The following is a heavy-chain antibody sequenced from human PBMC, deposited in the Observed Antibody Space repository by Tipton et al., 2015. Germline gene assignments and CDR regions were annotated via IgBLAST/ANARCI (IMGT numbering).Heavy chain of an antibody. CDR3: GREDRGFSSGDY. D-gene: IGHD6-19*01. CDR1: GLTFSSFW. Sequence: SLRLSCAASGLTFSSFWMSWVRQAPGKGLEWVAHINPDGSGTYYVDSVKGRFTISRDNAKNSLYLQMNSLRAEDTAVYYCGREDRGFSSGDYWGQGTLVTVSS. V-gene: IGHV3-7*01. J-gene: IGHJ4*02. CDR2: INPDGSGT.